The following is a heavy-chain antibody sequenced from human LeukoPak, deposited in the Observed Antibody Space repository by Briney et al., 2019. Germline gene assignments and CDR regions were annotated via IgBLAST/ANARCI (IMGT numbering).Heavy chain of an antibody. V-gene: IGHV1-18*01. Sequence: ASVKVSCKASGYTFTSYVISWVRQAPGQGLEWMGWISAYNGNTNYAQKLQGRVTMTTDTSTSTAYMELRSLRADDTAVYYCARVGPVLRFLEWLFLGPTWFDPWGPGTLVTVSS. D-gene: IGHD3-3*01. J-gene: IGHJ5*02. CDR3: ARVGPVLRFLEWLFLGPTWFDP. CDR2: ISAYNGNT. CDR1: GYTFTSYV.